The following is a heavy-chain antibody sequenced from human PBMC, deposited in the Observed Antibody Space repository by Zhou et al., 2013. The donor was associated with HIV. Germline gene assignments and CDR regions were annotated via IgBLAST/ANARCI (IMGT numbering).Heavy chain of an antibody. CDR2: INPQKGGT. J-gene: IGHJ4*02. D-gene: IGHD3-3*01. Sequence: VQLVQSGAEVKRPGASVKVSCTTSGYTFTNYYTHWVRQAPGQRLEWMGWINPQKGGTNYAQKFHGRVTMTTDTSANTAYMELRSLRSDDTAVYYCARRITIFGVVTAYYFDYWGQGTLVTVSS. CDR3: ARRITIFGVVTAYYFDY. V-gene: IGHV1-2*02. CDR1: GYTFTNYY.